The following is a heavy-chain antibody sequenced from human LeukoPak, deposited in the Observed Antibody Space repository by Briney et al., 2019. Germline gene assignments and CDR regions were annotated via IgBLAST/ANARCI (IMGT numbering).Heavy chain of an antibody. V-gene: IGHV3-30*18. CDR1: GFTLSSYG. CDR2: ISYDGNAK. Sequence: GRSLRLSCAASGFTLSSYGMHWVRQAPGKGLEWVAVISYDGNAKHYADSVKGRFTISRDNSKNTLCLQMNSLRSEDAAVYYCAKEKVFTSTSWTTIEYWGQGTLVTVSS. J-gene: IGHJ4*02. D-gene: IGHD6-13*01. CDR3: AKEKVFTSTSWTTIEY.